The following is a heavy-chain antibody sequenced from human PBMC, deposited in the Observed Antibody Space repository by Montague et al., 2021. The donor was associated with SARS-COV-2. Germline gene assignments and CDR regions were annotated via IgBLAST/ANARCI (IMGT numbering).Heavy chain of an antibody. Sequence: SETLSLTCAVHGGSFSTYSWNWIRQPPGKGLEWIGEIHHGGSTNYNPSLKSRVTISADTSKNQFSLNLTSVAAADTAVYYCARLGAGVVLPPILGVGPYYSYDYMDVWGKGTTVTVSS. CDR3: ARLGAGVVLPPILGVGPYYSYDYMDV. V-gene: IGHV4-34*01. J-gene: IGHJ6*03. CDR2: IHHGGST. CDR1: GGSFSTYS. D-gene: IGHD2-15*01.